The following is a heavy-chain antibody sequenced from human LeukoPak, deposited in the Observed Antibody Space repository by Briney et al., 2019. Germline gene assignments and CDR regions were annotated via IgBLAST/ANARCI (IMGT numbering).Heavy chain of an antibody. Sequence: ASVKVSCKASGYTFTSYYMHWVRQAPGQGLEWMGIINPSGGSTSYAQKFQGRVTMTRDMSTSTVYMELSSLRSEDTAVYYCAREGRRGYDSSGYYRKYSEIDYWGQETLVTVSS. CDR1: GYTFTSYY. V-gene: IGHV1-46*01. CDR3: AREGRRGYDSSGYYRKYSEIDY. CDR2: INPSGGST. J-gene: IGHJ4*02. D-gene: IGHD3-22*01.